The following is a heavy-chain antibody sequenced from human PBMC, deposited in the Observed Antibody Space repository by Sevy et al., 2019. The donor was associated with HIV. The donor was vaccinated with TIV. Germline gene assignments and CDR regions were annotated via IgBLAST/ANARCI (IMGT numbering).Heavy chain of an antibody. V-gene: IGHV3-66*01. D-gene: IGHD5-18*01. CDR2: IYSDGST. Sequence: GGSLRLSCAASGFPVSSNYMSWVRQAPGKGLEWVSVIYSDGSTYHADPVKGRFTISRDNSKNTLYLQMNSLRVEDTAVYYCARGKSGYGYGLAYWGQGTLVTVSS. CDR1: GFPVSSNY. CDR3: ARGKSGYGYGLAY. J-gene: IGHJ4*02.